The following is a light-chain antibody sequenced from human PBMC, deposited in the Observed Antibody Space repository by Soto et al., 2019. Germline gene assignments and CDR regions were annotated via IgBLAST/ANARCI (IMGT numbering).Light chain of an antibody. V-gene: IGKV3-15*01. Sequence: EIGMTQSPATLSVSPGERATLSWRASQSVSSDLAWYHQKTGQAPRLLIYGASTRATGIPARFSGSGYGTEFTLTINSLQSEDFAVYDCQQYNNWPRTFGQGTKVDIK. J-gene: IGKJ1*01. CDR2: GAS. CDR3: QQYNNWPRT. CDR1: QSVSSD.